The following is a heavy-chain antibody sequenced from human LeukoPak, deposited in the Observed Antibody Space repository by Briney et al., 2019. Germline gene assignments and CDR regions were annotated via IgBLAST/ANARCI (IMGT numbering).Heavy chain of an antibody. CDR2: ISGSGGST. CDR1: GFTFTNYG. V-gene: IGHV3-23*01. CDR3: AKDPLGGSGSYHFDY. D-gene: IGHD3-10*01. J-gene: IGHJ4*02. Sequence: GGSLRLSCSAPGFTFTNYGMSWVRQAPGKGLEWVSAISGSGGSTYYADSVKGRFTISRDNSKNTLYLQMNSLRAEDTAVYYCAKDPLGGSGSYHFDYWGQGTLVTVSS.